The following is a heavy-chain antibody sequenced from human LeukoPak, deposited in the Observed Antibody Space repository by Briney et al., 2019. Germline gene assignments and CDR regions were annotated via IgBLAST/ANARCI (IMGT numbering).Heavy chain of an antibody. V-gene: IGHV1-69*05. J-gene: IGHJ3*02. CDR1: GGTFSSYA. CDR3: AREERGYSSSWHAFDI. Sequence: SVKVSCKASGGTFSSYAISWVRQAPGQGLEWMGGIIPIFDTANYAQKFQGRVTITTDESTSTAYMELSSLRSEDTAVYYCAREERGYSSSWHAFDIWGQGTMVTVSS. CDR2: IIPIFDTA. D-gene: IGHD6-6*01.